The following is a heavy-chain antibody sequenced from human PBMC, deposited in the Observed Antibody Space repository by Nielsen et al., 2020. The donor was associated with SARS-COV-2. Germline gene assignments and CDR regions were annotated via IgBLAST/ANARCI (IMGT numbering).Heavy chain of an antibody. J-gene: IGHJ6*03. CDR1: GYTFTGYY. V-gene: IGHV1-2*06. Sequence: ASVKVSCKASGYTFTGYYMHWVRQAPGQGLEWMGRINPNSGGTNYAQKFQGRVTMTRDTSISTAYMELSRLRSDDTAVHYCLYSSSWYNYMDVWGKGTTVTVSS. CDR2: INPNSGGT. CDR3: LYSSSWYNYMDV. D-gene: IGHD6-13*01.